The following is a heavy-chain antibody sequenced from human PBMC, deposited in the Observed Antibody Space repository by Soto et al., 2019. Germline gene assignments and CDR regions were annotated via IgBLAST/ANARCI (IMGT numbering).Heavy chain of an antibody. CDR1: GGSISSGGYY. J-gene: IGHJ4*02. V-gene: IGHV4-31*03. D-gene: IGHD1-7*01. CDR3: ARAKNWNYRSRDFDY. Sequence: SETLSLTCTVSGGSISSGGYYWSWIRQHPGKGLEWIGYIYYSGSTYYNPSLKSRVTISVDTSKNQFSLKLSSVTAADTAVYYCARAKNWNYRSRDFDYWGQGTLVTVSS. CDR2: IYYSGST.